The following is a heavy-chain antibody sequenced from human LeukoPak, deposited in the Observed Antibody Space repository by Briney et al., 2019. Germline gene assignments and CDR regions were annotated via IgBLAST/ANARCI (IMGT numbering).Heavy chain of an antibody. V-gene: IGHV4-59*01. CDR1: GGSISSYY. D-gene: IGHD2-15*01. J-gene: IGHJ4*02. CDR2: IYYSGGT. CDR3: ARAKSDSTGWYYFDY. Sequence: SETLSLTCTVSGGSISSYYWSWIRQPPGKGLEWIGYIYYSGGTNYNPSLKSRVTISVDTSKNQFSLKVSSVTAADTAVYYCARAKSDSTGWYYFDYWGQGTLATVSS.